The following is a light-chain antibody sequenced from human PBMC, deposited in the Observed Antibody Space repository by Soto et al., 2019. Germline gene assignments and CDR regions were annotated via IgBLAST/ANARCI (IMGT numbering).Light chain of an antibody. J-gene: IGLJ3*02. Sequence: QSVLTQPPSASGSPGQSVTISCTGTSIDVGGYNSVSWYQQHPGKAPKLMIYEVNKRPSGVPDRFSASKSDNTASLTVSGLQAEDEADYYCSSYAGSKNLVFGGGTKVTVL. CDR2: EVN. CDR3: SSYAGSKNLV. CDR1: SIDVGGYNS. V-gene: IGLV2-8*01.